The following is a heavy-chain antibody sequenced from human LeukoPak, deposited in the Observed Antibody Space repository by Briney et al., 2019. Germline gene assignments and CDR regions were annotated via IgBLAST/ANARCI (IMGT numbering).Heavy chain of an antibody. V-gene: IGHV3-66*01. Sequence: PGGSLRLSCAASGFTVSSNYMSWVRQAPGKGLEWVSVIYSGGSTYYADSVKGRFTISRDNSKNTLYLQMNSLRAEDTAVYYCGTLFRWSDFDYWGQGTLVTVSS. CDR2: IYSGGST. CDR3: GTLFRWSDFDY. J-gene: IGHJ4*02. D-gene: IGHD3-10*01. CDR1: GFTVSSNY.